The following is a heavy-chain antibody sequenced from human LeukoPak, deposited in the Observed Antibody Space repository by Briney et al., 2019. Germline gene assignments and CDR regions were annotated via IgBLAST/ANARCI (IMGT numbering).Heavy chain of an antibody. CDR3: ARDDYGDYGYY. D-gene: IGHD4-17*01. V-gene: IGHV3-7*04. J-gene: IGHJ4*02. CDR1: GFTFSSDW. CDR2: IKEDGSEK. Sequence: PGGSLRLSCVASGFTFSSDWMSWVRQAPGKGLEWVANIKEDGSEKYYVDSVKGRFTISRDNAKNSLYLQMNSLRAEDTAVYYCARDDYGDYGYYWGQGTLVTVSS.